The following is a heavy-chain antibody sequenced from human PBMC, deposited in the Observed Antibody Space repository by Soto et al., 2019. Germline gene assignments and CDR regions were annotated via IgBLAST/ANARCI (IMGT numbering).Heavy chain of an antibody. CDR2: ISSSSSYT. D-gene: IGHD6-19*01. CDR3: ASLAVAGTENWFDP. V-gene: IGHV3-11*06. CDR1: GFTFSDYY. J-gene: IGHJ5*02. Sequence: QVQLVESGGGLVKPGGSLRLSCAASGFTFSDYYMSWIRQAPGKGLEWVSYISSSSSYTNYADSVKGRFTISRDNAKNSLYLQMNSRRAEDTAVYYCASLAVAGTENWFDPWGQGTLVTVSS.